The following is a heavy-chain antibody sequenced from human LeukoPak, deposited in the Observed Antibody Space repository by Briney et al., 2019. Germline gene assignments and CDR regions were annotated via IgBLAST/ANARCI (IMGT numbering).Heavy chain of an antibody. Sequence: ASVKVSCKASGYTFTAYYIHWVRQAPGQGLEWMGIINPSGGSTSYAQKFQGRVTMTRDTSTSTAYMELSSLRSEDTAVYYCARVWSITGTASLGYWGQGTLVTVSS. D-gene: IGHD1-7*01. J-gene: IGHJ4*02. CDR3: ARVWSITGTASLGY. CDR2: INPSGGST. V-gene: IGHV1-46*01. CDR1: GYTFTAYY.